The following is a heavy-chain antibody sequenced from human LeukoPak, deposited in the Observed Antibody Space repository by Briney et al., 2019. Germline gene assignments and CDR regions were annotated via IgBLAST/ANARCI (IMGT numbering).Heavy chain of an antibody. D-gene: IGHD2-15*01. V-gene: IGHV5-51*01. J-gene: IGHJ4*02. Sequence: GESLKISCKGSGYSFTTYWIGWVRQMPGKGLEWMRIIYPGDSDTRYSPSFQGQVTISADKSISTAYLQWSSLKASDTAMYYCARHRYCSGGSCYGIDYWGQGTLVTVPS. CDR2: IYPGDSDT. CDR1: GYSFTTYW. CDR3: ARHRYCSGGSCYGIDY.